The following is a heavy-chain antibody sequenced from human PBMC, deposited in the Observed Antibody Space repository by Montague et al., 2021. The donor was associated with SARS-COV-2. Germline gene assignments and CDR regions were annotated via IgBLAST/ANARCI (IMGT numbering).Heavy chain of an antibody. Sequence: SETLSLTCTVSGGSISSSSYYWGWIRQPPGKGPKWIGSIYYSGTTFYNPSLRSRVTMSVDTSKNQFSLRLSSVTAADTAVFYCASEDAGDWYFDLWGRGTLGTVSS. CDR2: IYYSGTT. V-gene: IGHV4-39*01. J-gene: IGHJ2*01. D-gene: IGHD2-8*02. CDR1: GGSISSSSYY. CDR3: ASEDAGDWYFDL.